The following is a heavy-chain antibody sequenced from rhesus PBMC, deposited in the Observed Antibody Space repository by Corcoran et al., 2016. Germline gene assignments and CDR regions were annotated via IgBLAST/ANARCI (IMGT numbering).Heavy chain of an antibody. CDR2: IYGSGGGT. Sequence: QVQLQESGPGLVKPSETQSLTCAVSGGSISDDYYWSWIRQPPGKGLEWIGYIYGSGGGTNYNPSLKNRVTILIDTSKNQFSLKLSSVTAADTAVYYCAIRGYSGPYYFDYWGQGVLVTVSS. V-gene: IGHV4-106*01. CDR3: AIRGYSGPYYFDY. CDR1: GGSISDDYY. J-gene: IGHJ4*01. D-gene: IGHD5-42*01.